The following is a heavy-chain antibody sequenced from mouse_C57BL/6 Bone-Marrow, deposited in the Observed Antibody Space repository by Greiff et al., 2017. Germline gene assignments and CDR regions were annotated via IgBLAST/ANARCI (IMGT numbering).Heavy chain of an antibody. J-gene: IGHJ2*01. CDR3: ARGANWGYFDY. CDR1: GYTFTDYY. CDR2: IFPGSGST. D-gene: IGHD4-1*01. Sequence: VQLQESGPELVKPGASVQISCKASGYTFTDYYITWVKQRPGQGLEWIGWIFPGSGSTYYNEKFKGKATLTVDKSSSTAYLLLSSLTSEDSAVYFCARGANWGYFDYGGQGTTLTVSS. V-gene: IGHV1-75*01.